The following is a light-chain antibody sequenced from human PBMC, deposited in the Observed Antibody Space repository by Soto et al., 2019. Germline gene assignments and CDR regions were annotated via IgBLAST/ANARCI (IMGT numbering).Light chain of an antibody. Sequence: IVLTQSPATLSLSPGERATLSCRASQSISSSYLAWYQQKPGQAPRLLIYGASTRATDFPARFSGSGSGTEFTLTISSLQSEDFAIYYCQQYTNWPRTFGQGTKVDI. CDR1: QSISSSY. J-gene: IGKJ1*01. V-gene: IGKV3-15*01. CDR2: GAS. CDR3: QQYTNWPRT.